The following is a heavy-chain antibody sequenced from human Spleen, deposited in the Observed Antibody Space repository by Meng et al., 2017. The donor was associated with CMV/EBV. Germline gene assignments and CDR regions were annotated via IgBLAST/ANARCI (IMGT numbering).Heavy chain of an antibody. V-gene: IGHV1-18*01. CDR3: ARDRVYSALGGVIVNTDYYYYYGMDV. J-gene: IGHJ6*02. CDR2: ISPYNGNT. D-gene: IGHD3-16*02. CDR1: GHTFTNYG. Sequence: ASVKVSCKTSGHTFTNYGINWVRQAPGQGLEWMGWISPYNGNTNYAQKFQGRVTITTDESTSTAYMELSSLRSEDTAVYYCARDRVYSALGGVIVNTDYYYYYGMDVWGQGTTVTVSS.